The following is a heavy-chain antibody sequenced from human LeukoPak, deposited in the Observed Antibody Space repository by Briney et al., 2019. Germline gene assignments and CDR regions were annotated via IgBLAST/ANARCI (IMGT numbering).Heavy chain of an antibody. CDR2: IYPGDSDT. J-gene: IGHJ4*02. D-gene: IGHD4-17*01. CDR1: GYSFTNYW. Sequence: GESLKISCKGSGYSFTNYWIGWVRQMSGKGLEWMGIIYPGDSDTRYSPSFQGQVTISADKSIITAYLQWSSLKASDTAMYYCARRDYGDYESLDYWGQGTLVTVSS. CDR3: ARRDYGDYESLDY. V-gene: IGHV5-51*01.